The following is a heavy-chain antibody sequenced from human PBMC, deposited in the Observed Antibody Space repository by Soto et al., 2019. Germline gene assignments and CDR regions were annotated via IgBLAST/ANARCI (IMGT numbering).Heavy chain of an antibody. CDR3: ARDRINSDY. CDR2: INVYSGDT. CDR1: GYTFITYG. J-gene: IGHJ4*02. V-gene: IGHV1-18*01. Sequence: QVQLVQSGAEVKKPGASVKVSCKASGYTFITYGVSWVRQAPGQGLEWMGWINVYSGDTNYAQDLQGRVTVTTDTSTSTVYMELRSLRSDDTAVYYCARDRINSDYWGQGTLVTVSS.